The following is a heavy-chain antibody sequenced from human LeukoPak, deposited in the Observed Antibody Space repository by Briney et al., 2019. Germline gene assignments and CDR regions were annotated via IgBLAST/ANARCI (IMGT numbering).Heavy chain of an antibody. J-gene: IGHJ4*02. CDR2: IRFDGSNK. CDR1: GFTFSHYG. CDR3: AKPGWDLLDAPLGN. D-gene: IGHD1-26*01. Sequence: PGGSLRLSCAASGFTFSHYGMHWVRQAPGKGLEWVAFIRFDGSNKYYADSVKGRFTISRDNSKNTLYLQMNSLKTEDTAVYYCAKPGWDLLDAPLGNWGQGTLVTVSS. V-gene: IGHV3-30*02.